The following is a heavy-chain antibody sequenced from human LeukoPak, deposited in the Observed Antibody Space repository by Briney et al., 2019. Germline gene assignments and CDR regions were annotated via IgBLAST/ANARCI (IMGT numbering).Heavy chain of an antibody. CDR1: GFTLRSYS. CDR3: ARDNSGWSRDY. Sequence: GGSLRLSCAASGFTLRSYSMSWVRQAPGKGLEWVSSINWGSNHIYYADAVQGRFTISRDNAKNSLYLQMNCLRAEDTAIYYCARDNSGWSRDYWGQGTLVTVSS. CDR2: INWGSNHI. V-gene: IGHV3-21*06. D-gene: IGHD6-19*01. J-gene: IGHJ4*02.